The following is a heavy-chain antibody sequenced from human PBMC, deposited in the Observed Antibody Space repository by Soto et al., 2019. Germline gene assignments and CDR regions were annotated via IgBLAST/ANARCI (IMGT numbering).Heavy chain of an antibody. CDR1: GGSISSYY. CDR3: ARQELYYDILTGYYYGMDV. V-gene: IGHV4-59*08. D-gene: IGHD3-9*01. J-gene: IGHJ6*02. Sequence: TLSLTCTVSGGSISSYYWSWIRQPPGKGLEWIGYIYYSGSTNYNPSLKSRVTISVDTSKNQFSLKLSSVTAADTAAYYCARQELYYDILTGYYYGMDVWGQGTTVTVSS. CDR2: IYYSGST.